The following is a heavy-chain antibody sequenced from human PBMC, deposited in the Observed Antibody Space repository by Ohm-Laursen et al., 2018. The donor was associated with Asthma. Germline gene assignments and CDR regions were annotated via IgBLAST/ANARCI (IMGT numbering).Heavy chain of an antibody. V-gene: IGHV3-30-3*01. CDR2: GGSYYDGGLK. CDR1: GFTFRSYA. CDR3: TRGGHYGSYFDY. J-gene: IGHJ4*02. D-gene: IGHD4-17*01. Sequence: SLRLSCAASGFTFRSYAMHWVRQAPGKGLEWVAVGGSYYDGGLKYYADSVNGRFTVSRGNAKNTLYLQMNSLRAEDTAVYYCTRGGHYGSYFDYWGQGTLVTVSS.